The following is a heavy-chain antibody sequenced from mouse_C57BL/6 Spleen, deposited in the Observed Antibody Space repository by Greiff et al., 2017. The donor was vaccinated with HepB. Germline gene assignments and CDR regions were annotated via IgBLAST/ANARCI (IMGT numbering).Heavy chain of an antibody. CDR3: ATNSNPFDY. V-gene: IGHV1-64*01. CDR2: IHPNSGST. CDR1: GYTFTSYW. J-gene: IGHJ2*01. Sequence: VKLMESGAELVKPGASVKLSCKASGYTFTSYWMHWVKQRPGQGLEWIGMIHPNSGSTNYNEKFKSKATLTVDKSSSTAYMQLSSLTSEDSAVYYCATNSNPFDYWGQGTTLTVSS. D-gene: IGHD2-5*01.